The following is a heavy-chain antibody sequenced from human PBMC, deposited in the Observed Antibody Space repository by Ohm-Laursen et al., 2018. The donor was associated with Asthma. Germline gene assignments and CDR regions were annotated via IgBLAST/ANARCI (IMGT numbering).Heavy chain of an antibody. D-gene: IGHD3-3*01. CDR1: GFTFSSYG. CDR2: ISGSGGST. Sequence: SLRLSCTASGFTFSSYGMHWVRQAPGKGLEWVSTISGSGGSTYYADSMRGRFTVSRDDSKNTLYLQMNSLRPDDTAVYYCARDVMEWYLPAFDFWGQGTLVTVSS. V-gene: IGHV3-23*01. J-gene: IGHJ4*02. CDR3: ARDVMEWYLPAFDF.